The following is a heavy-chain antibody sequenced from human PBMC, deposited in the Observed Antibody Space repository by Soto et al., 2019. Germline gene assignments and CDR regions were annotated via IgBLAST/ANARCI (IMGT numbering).Heavy chain of an antibody. CDR1: GGSISSYY. D-gene: IGHD2-2*01. CDR2: IYYSGST. V-gene: IGHV4-59*08. J-gene: IGHJ4*02. Sequence: PSETLSLTCTVSGGSISSYYWSWMRQPPGKGLEWIGYIYYSGSTNYNPSLKSRVTISVDTSKNQFSLKLSSVTAADTAVYYCARQSEYCSSTSCYPGPVDYWGQGTLVTVSS. CDR3: ARQSEYCSSTSCYPGPVDY.